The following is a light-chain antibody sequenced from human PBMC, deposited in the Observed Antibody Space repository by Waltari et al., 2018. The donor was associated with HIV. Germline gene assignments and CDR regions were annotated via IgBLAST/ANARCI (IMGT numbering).Light chain of an antibody. CDR2: SAS. CDR1: QDISVW. J-gene: IGKJ4*01. CDR3: QQANSFPLT. Sequence: DIQMIQSPSSVSASVGDRVTITCRASQDISVWLAWYQQKPGKPPKLLIYSASSLQSGVPSRFSGSASGTNFSLTISSLQSEDFATYYCQQANSFPLTFGGGTKVEIK. V-gene: IGKV1-12*01.